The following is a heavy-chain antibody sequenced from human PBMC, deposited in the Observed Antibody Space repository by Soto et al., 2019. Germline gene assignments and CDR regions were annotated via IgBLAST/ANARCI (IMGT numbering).Heavy chain of an antibody. V-gene: IGHV3-33*01. CDR3: AGGCTNALCAFDY. Sequence: GGSLRLSCAASGCPFSNYGIHWFRQAPGKGLDWVALIWYDGSNKYYADSVKGRFTISRDNSQSTLYLQMNSLRAEDTAVYDCAGGCTNALCAFDYWAQGALFAVSS. J-gene: IGHJ4*02. CDR1: GCPFSNYG. CDR2: IWYDGSNK. D-gene: IGHD2-8*01.